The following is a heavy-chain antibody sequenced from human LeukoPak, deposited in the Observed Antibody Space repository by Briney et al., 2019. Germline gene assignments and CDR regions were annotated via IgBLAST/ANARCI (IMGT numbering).Heavy chain of an antibody. Sequence: SQTLSLTCTVSGGSISSGGYYWSWLRQHPGKGLEWIGYIYYSGSTYYNPSLKSRVTISVDTSKNQFSLKLSSVTAADTAVYYCARDTYSSGWYEVSTDAFDIWGQGTMVTVSS. CDR2: IYYSGST. J-gene: IGHJ3*02. V-gene: IGHV4-31*03. CDR1: GGSISSGGYY. CDR3: ARDTYSSGWYEVSTDAFDI. D-gene: IGHD6-19*01.